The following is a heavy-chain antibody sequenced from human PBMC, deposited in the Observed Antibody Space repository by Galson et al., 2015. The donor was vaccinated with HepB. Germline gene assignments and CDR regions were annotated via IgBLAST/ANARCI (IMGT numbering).Heavy chain of an antibody. CDR2: IYYSGST. D-gene: IGHD5-18*01. Sequence: ETLSLTCTVSGGSISSYYWSWIRQPPGKGLEWIGYIYYSGSTNYNPSLKSRVTISVDTSKNQFSLKLSSVTAADTAVYYCARRLVTPSPYFDYWGQGTLVTVSS. CDR1: GGSISSYY. J-gene: IGHJ4*02. CDR3: ARRLVTPSPYFDY. V-gene: IGHV4-59*08.